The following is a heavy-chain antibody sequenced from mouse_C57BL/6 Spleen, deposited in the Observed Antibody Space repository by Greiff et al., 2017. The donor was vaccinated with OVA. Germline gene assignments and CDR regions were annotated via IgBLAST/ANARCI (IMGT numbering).Heavy chain of an antibody. Sequence: QVQLQQSGPELVKPGASVKISCKASGYAFSSSWMNWVKQRPGKGLEWIGRIYPGDGDTNYNGKFKGKATLTADKSSSTAYMQLSSLTSEDSAVYFCARERYCGSSWYFDVWGTGTTVTVSS. CDR1: GYAFSSSW. J-gene: IGHJ1*03. CDR3: ARERYCGSSWYFDV. CDR2: IYPGDGDT. V-gene: IGHV1-82*01. D-gene: IGHD1-1*01.